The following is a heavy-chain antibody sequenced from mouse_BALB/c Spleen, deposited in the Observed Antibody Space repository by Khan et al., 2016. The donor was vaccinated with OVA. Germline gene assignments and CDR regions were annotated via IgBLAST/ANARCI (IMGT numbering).Heavy chain of an antibody. CDR3: AKNIVYAMDY. CDR2: IWRGGNR. Sequence: QVQLKESGPGLVQPSQSLSITCTVSGFSLTSYGVHWVRQSPGKGLEWLGVIWRGGNRDYNAAFMSRLSITKDNSKSQVFFKLNSLQVDDTAIYYCAKNIVYAMDYWGQGTSVTVSS. CDR1: GFSLTSYG. V-gene: IGHV2-5*01. J-gene: IGHJ4*01.